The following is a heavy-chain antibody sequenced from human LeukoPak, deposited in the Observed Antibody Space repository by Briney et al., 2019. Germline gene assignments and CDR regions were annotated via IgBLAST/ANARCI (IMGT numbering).Heavy chain of an antibody. CDR1: AGSISSSSYY. D-gene: IGHD4-17*01. CDR2: IYYSGST. J-gene: IGHJ5*02. Sequence: PSETLSLTCTVSAGSISSSSYYWGWIRQPPGKGLEWIGSIYYSGSTYYNPSLKSRVTISVDTSKNHFSLKLSSVTAADTAMYYCARDYGNNWFDPWGQGTLVTVSS. V-gene: IGHV4-39*02. CDR3: ARDYGNNWFDP.